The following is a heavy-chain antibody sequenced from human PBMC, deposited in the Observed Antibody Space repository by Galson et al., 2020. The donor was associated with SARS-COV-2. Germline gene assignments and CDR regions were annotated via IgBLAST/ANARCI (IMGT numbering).Heavy chain of an antibody. CDR1: GYIFNNYG. D-gene: IGHD2-21*01. CDR2: ISGYSGYT. V-gene: IGHV1-18*04. Sequence: ASVKVSCKASGYIFNNYGISWVRQAPGQGLEWMGWISGYSGYTNYAQNLQGRLTMTTDTSTNTAYMDLRSLRSDDTAVYYCARVEDNFLWNDYWGQGTLVTVSS. CDR3: ARVEDNFLWNDY. J-gene: IGHJ4*02.